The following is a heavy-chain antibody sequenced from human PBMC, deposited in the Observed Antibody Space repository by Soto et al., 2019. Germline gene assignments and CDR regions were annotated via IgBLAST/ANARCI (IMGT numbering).Heavy chain of an antibody. V-gene: IGHV3-74*01. D-gene: IGHD3-10*01. Sequence: GGSLRLSCAASGFTFSGYALHWVRQAPGKGLGGVSRINGDGSSTNYADSVKGRFTISRDNAKNTLYLQMNSLRAEDTAVYYCARERYYGSGSPRDGMDVWGQGTTVTVSS. CDR2: INGDGSST. CDR1: GFTFSGYA. J-gene: IGHJ6*02. CDR3: ARERYYGSGSPRDGMDV.